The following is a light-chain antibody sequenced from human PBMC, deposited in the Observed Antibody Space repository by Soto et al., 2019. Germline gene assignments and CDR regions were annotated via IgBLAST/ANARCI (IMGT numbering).Light chain of an antibody. Sequence: QSALTQPASVSGSPGQSITISCTGTSSDVGACNHVSWYQQHPGKAPKLMIYEVSDRPSGVSNRFSGSKSGNTASLTISGLQADGEADYYCYSYTRSSTPDVFGTGTKVTVL. J-gene: IGLJ1*01. CDR2: EVS. V-gene: IGLV2-14*01. CDR1: SSDVGACNH. CDR3: YSYTRSSTPDV.